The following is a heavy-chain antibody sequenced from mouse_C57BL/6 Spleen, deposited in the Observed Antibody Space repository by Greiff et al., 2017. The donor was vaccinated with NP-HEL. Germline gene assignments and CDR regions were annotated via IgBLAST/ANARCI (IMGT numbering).Heavy chain of an antibody. D-gene: IGHD1-1*01. V-gene: IGHV5-9*01. CDR2: ISGGGGNT. Sequence: EVHLVESGGGLVKPGGSLKLSCAASGFTFSSYTMSWVRQTPEKRLEWVATISGGGGNTYYPDRVKGRFPIPRDNAKNTLYLQMSSLMSEDTALYYCARTGDFYGSSSWFAYWGQGTLGTVSA. J-gene: IGHJ3*01. CDR1: GFTFSSYT. CDR3: ARTGDFYGSSSWFAY.